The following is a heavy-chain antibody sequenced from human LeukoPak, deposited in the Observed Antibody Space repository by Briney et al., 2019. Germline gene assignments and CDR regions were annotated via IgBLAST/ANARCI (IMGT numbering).Heavy chain of an antibody. J-gene: IGHJ4*02. D-gene: IGHD1-26*01. CDR1: GFTLSSYM. V-gene: IGHV3-74*01. Sequence: GGSLRLSCAASGFTLSSYMMHRVRQAPGKGLVWVSHITSDGRTTRYADSVKGRFTISRDNAKNTLYLQMNSLRAEDTAVYYCARDWSGSLDYRGQGTLVTVSS. CDR3: ARDWSGSLDY. CDR2: ITSDGRTT.